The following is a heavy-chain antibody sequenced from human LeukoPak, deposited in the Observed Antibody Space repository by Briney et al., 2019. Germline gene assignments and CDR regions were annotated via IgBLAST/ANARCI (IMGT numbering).Heavy chain of an antibody. CDR3: ARVRDRTYYDFWSGIIDY. Sequence: SETLSLTCTVSGGSISSDSYYWSWIRQPAGKGLEWIGRIYTNGTTNYNPSLKSRVTISVDTSKNQFSLKLSSVTAADTAVYYCARVRDRTYYDFWSGIIDYWGQGTLVTVSS. D-gene: IGHD3-3*01. V-gene: IGHV4-61*02. J-gene: IGHJ4*02. CDR2: IYTNGTT. CDR1: GGSISSDSYY.